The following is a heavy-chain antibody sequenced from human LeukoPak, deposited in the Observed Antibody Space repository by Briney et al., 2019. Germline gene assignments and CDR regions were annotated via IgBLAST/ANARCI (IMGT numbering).Heavy chain of an antibody. V-gene: IGHV3-74*03. CDR2: ISTDGTYT. D-gene: IGHD2-21*02. Sequence: GGSLRLSCAASGFTFSSYWMHWVRQAPGKGLVWVSRISTDGTYTEYADSVMGRFTISRDNAKDTLYLQVNSLRAEDTAVYYCAITVDCRATTDCYSYFHHWGQGTLVTVSS. J-gene: IGHJ1*01. CDR3: AITVDCRATTDCYSYFHH. CDR1: GFTFSSYW.